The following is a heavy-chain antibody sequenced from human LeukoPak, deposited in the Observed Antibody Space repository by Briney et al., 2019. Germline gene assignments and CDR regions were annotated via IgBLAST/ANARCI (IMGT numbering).Heavy chain of an antibody. CDR3: ARDQWELLDY. D-gene: IGHD1-26*01. CDR1: GGTFSSYA. J-gene: IGHJ4*02. CDR2: INPNSGGT. V-gene: IGHV1-2*02. Sequence: GASVKVSCKASGGTFSSYAISWVRQAPGQGLEWMGWINPNSGGTNYAQKFQGRVTMTRDTSISTAYMELSRLRSDDTAVYYCARDQWELLDYWGQGTLVTVSS.